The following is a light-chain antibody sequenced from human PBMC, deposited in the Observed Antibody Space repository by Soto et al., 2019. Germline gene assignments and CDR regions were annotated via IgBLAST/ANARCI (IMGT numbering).Light chain of an antibody. Sequence: EVVLTQSPGTVSLSPGERATLSCRASQSITSNYLAWYQQKPGQAPRLLIYAASSRATGIPDRFSVSGSGTDFTLSISRLEPEDSAVYYFQQYGSSVTWTFGQGTKVEIK. CDR2: AAS. V-gene: IGKV3-20*01. CDR1: QSITSNY. CDR3: QQYGSSVTWT. J-gene: IGKJ1*01.